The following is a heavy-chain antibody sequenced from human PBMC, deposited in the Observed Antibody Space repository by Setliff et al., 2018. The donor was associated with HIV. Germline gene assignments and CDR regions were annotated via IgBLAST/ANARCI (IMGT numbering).Heavy chain of an antibody. Sequence: GGSLRLSCAVSGLNFNNAWMSWVRQAPGKGLEWVGRIKRKSDGGTADYAAPVKDRFTISRDNAKNSVYLQMHSLRVEDTAVYYCAAVPWGHSSLIIDHWGQGTPVTVSS. CDR2: IKRKSDGGTA. CDR3: AAVPWGHSSLIIDH. J-gene: IGHJ4*02. V-gene: IGHV3-15*01. CDR1: GLNFNNAW. D-gene: IGHD3-16*01.